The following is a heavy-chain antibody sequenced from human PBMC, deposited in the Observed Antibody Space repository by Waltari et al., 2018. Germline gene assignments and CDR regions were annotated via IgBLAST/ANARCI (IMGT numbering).Heavy chain of an antibody. D-gene: IGHD2-2*01. Sequence: VQLVESGGGLIQPGGSLRLSCAASGLTVSSNYMSWVRQAPGKGMEWSSVIYSGGSTYYADSVKGRFPISRDNSKNTLYLQMNSLRAEDTAVYYCAREVGHCSSTSCYGEGYYFDYWGQGTLVTVSS. CDR2: IYSGGST. CDR3: AREVGHCSSTSCYGEGYYFDY. J-gene: IGHJ4*02. CDR1: GLTVSSNY. V-gene: IGHV3-53*01.